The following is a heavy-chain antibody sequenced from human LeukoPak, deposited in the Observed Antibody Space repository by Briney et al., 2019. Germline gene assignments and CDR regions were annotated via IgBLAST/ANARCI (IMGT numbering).Heavy chain of an antibody. D-gene: IGHD2-2*02. CDR2: INPNSGGT. V-gene: IGHV1-2*02. CDR3: ARDRFGLVVPAAILNY. J-gene: IGHJ4*02. CDR1: GYTFTGYY. Sequence: ASVKVSCKASGYTFTGYYMHWVRQAPGQGLELMGWINPNSGGTNYAQKFQGRVTMTRDTSISTAYMELSRLRSDDTAVHYCARDRFGLVVPAAILNYWGQGTLVTVSS.